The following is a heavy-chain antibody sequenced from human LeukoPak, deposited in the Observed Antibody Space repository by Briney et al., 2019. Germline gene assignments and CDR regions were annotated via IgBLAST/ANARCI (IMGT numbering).Heavy chain of an antibody. D-gene: IGHD3-10*01. CDR2: ISWNSGSI. CDR1: GFTFDDYA. J-gene: IGHJ3*02. Sequence: GGSPRLSCAASGFTFDDYATHWVRQAPGKGLEWVSGISWNSGSIGYADSVKGRFTISRDNAKNSLYLQMNSLRAEDTALYYCAKDYGRYTMVHAFDIWGQGTMVTVSS. CDR3: AKDYGRYTMVHAFDI. V-gene: IGHV3-9*01.